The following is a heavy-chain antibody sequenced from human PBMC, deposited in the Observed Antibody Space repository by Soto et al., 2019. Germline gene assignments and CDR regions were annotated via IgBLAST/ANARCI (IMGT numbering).Heavy chain of an antibody. V-gene: IGHV1-8*01. CDR1: GYTFTTYD. D-gene: IGHD2-2*01. CDR2: MNPNRTNT. J-gene: IGHJ5*02. CDR3: VRGGFLSHDHVTIAPATLGFDP. Sequence: QVQLMQSGAEVKKPGASVKVSCKASGYTFTTYDINCVRQAPGQGLEWMGWMNPNRTNTGYAEKFQGGVTMTRYTSISTAYMEFSSLRYDDTAVYYCVRGGFLSHDHVTIAPATLGFDPWGQGTLVTVSS.